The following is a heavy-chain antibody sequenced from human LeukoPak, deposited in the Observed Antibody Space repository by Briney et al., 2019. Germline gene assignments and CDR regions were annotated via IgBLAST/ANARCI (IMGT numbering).Heavy chain of an antibody. V-gene: IGHV3-7*01. D-gene: IGHD3-10*02. CDR2: IKKDGSEK. Sequence: GGSLRLSCAASGFTFSSYWMSWVRQAPGKGLEWVANIKKDGSEKYCVDSVKGRFTISRDNAKNSLYLQMNSLRAEDTAVYYCAELGITMIGGVWGKGTTVTISS. J-gene: IGHJ6*04. CDR1: GFTFSSYW. CDR3: AELGITMIGGV.